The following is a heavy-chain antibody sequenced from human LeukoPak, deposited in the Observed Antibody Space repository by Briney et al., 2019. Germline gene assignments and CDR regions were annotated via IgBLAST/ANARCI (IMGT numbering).Heavy chain of an antibody. D-gene: IGHD2-15*01. V-gene: IGHV1-69*08. Sequence: ASVKVSCKASGGTFSNHTITWVRQAPGQGPEWMGRIIPIFGTTNYAQRFQGRVTITADRSTNTAYMELRNLRHEDTAVYYCARGKWLLVVWGQGTPVIVSS. CDR2: IIPIFGTT. J-gene: IGHJ4*02. CDR3: ARGKWLLVV. CDR1: GGTFSNHT.